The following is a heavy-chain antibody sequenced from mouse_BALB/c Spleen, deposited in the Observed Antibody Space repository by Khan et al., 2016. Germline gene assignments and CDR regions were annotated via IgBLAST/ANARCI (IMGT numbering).Heavy chain of an antibody. V-gene: IGHV3-2*02. CDR2: ISYSGYT. D-gene: IGHD2-3*01. CDR3: VRGNDGFFAWCAY. Sequence: EVQLQESGLGLVKPSQSLSLTCTVTGYSITSDCAWSWIRQFPGNKLEWMGYISYSGYTSYNPSLKSRISITRDTSKNQFFLQLNSVTTEDTGTYYCVRGNDGFFAWCAYWGQGTLVTVSA. CDR1: GYSITSDCA. J-gene: IGHJ3*01.